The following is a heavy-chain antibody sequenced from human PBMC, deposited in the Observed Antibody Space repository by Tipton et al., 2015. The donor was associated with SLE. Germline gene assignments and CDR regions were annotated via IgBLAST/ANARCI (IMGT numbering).Heavy chain of an antibody. J-gene: IGHJ6*02. CDR1: GGSISSSSYY. CDR2: IYYSGTT. CDR3: MVQGNPYYYYGMDV. Sequence: LRLSCTVSGGSISSSSYYWGWIRQPPGKGLEWIGSIYYSGTTYYNPSLRSRVTTSVDTSKNQFSLKLSSVTAADTAVYYCMVQGNPYYYYGMDVWGQGTTVTVSS. V-gene: IGHV4-39*07. D-gene: IGHD3-10*01.